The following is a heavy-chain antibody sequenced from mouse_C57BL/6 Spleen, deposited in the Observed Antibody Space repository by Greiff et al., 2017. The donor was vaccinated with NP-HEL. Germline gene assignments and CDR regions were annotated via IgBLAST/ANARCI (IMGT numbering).Heavy chain of an antibody. J-gene: IGHJ4*01. V-gene: IGHV3-8*01. CDR3: ARSPPFTTVVGGAMDY. D-gene: IGHD1-1*01. Sequence: EVQLQESGPGLAKPSQTLSLTCSVTGYSITSDYWNWIRKFPGNKLEYMGYISYSGSTYYNPSLKSRISITRDTSKNQYYLQLNSVTTEDTATYYCARSPPFTTVVGGAMDYWGQGTSVTVSS. CDR2: ISYSGST. CDR1: GYSITSDY.